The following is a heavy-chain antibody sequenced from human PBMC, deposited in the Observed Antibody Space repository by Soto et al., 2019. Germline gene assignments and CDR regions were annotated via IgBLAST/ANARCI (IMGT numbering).Heavy chain of an antibody. V-gene: IGHV4-38-2*01. Sequence: SETLSLTCAVSGDSISNDYYWAWVRQTPGKGLEWVATIYYTGTANYNPSLQSRVTISIDTSKNQFSLNLKSVTAADTAVYYCARNWNLALVPPAYFDSWGQGTLVTVSS. D-gene: IGHD2-8*02. CDR1: GDSISNDYY. CDR2: IYYTGTA. CDR3: ARNWNLALVPPAYFDS. J-gene: IGHJ4*02.